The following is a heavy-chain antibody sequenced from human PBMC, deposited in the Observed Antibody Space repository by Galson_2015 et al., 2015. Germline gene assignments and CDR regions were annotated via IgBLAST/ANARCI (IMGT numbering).Heavy chain of an antibody. CDR2: IGGSGVNT. V-gene: IGHV3-23*01. CDR3: SYSNPYYFYGMDV. Sequence: CAASGFIFGNYAMSWVRRAPGKGLEWVSGIGGSGVNTYYADSVKGRFTISRDNSKNTLYLQMNSLRAEDTAVYYCSYSNPYYFYGMDVWGQGTTVTVSS. D-gene: IGHD4-11*01. CDR1: GFIFGNYA. J-gene: IGHJ6*02.